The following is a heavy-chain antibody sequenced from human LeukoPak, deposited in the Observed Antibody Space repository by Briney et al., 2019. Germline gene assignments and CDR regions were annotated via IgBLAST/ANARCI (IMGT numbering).Heavy chain of an antibody. CDR1: GFTFSSYS. CDR3: AKYTLYTGSPGRPIDY. D-gene: IGHD1-26*01. CDR2: ISSSSSYI. V-gene: IGHV3-21*04. Sequence: GGSLRLSCAASGFTFSSYSMNWVRQAPGKGLEWVSSISSSSSYIYYADSVKGRFTISRDNSNNALYLQMNSLRAEDAAVFFCAKYTLYTGSPGRPIDYWGQGTLVTVSS. J-gene: IGHJ4*02.